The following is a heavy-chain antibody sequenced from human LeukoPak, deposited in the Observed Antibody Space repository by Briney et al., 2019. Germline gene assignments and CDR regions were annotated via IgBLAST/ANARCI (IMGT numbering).Heavy chain of an antibody. CDR1: GFTFGYYW. Sequence: GRSLRLSCAASGFTFGYYWMSWVRQAPGKGLEWVANIKKDGSEKYHVDSVKGRFTISRDNAKNSLYLQMNSLRAEDTAVYYCARDWVNAFDMWGQGTMVTVSS. CDR3: ARDWVNAFDM. D-gene: IGHD3-16*01. V-gene: IGHV3-7*04. CDR2: IKKDGSEK. J-gene: IGHJ3*02.